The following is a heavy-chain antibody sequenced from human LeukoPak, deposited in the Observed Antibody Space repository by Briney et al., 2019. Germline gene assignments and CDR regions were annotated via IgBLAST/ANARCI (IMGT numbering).Heavy chain of an antibody. CDR1: GYTFTSYG. CDR3: ARDDLRPPQYYYYYGMDV. CDR2: ISAYNGNT. Sequence: ASVTVSCTASGYTFTSYGISWVRQAPGQGLEWMGWISAYNGNTNYAQKLQGRVTMTTATSTSTAYMGLRSLRSDDTAVYYCARDDLRPPQYYYYYGMDVWGQGTTVTVS. V-gene: IGHV1-18*01. J-gene: IGHJ6*02.